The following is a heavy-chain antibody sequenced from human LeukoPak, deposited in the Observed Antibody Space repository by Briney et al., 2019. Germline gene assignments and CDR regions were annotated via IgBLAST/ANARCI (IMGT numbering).Heavy chain of an antibody. CDR2: IYSGGET. CDR1: GFTLSSDY. Sequence: PGGSLRLSCAATGFTLSSDYMSWVRQAPGKGLEWVSVIYSGGETYYADSVKGRFTISRDNSKNTLYLQMNNLRAEDTAVYYCARHDWFAPWGQGTLVTVSS. V-gene: IGHV3-53*01. CDR3: ARHDWFAP. J-gene: IGHJ5*02.